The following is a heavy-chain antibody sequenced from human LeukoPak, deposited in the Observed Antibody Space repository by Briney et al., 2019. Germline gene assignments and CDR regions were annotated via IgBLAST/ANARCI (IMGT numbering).Heavy chain of an antibody. CDR1: AFTFSNSA. Sequence: GGSLRLSCAASAFTFSNSAMNWVRHAPGKGLGWVAVISYDGNNKHYSDSVKGRFTISRDNSKSTLYLQMNSLRAEDTAVYYYAKDMYYRGSGSYFNVDYWGQGTLVTVSS. D-gene: IGHD3-10*01. CDR3: AKDMYYRGSGSYFNVDY. V-gene: IGHV3-30*18. J-gene: IGHJ4*02. CDR2: ISYDGNNK.